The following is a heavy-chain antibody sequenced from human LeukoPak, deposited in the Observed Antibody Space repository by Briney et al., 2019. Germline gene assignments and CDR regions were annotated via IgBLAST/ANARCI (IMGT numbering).Heavy chain of an antibody. CDR1: GGSFSGYY. D-gene: IGHD3-10*01. V-gene: IGHV4-34*01. Sequence: SETLSLTCAVYGGSFSGYYWSWIRQPPGKGLEWIGEINHSGSTNYNPSLKSRVTISVDTSKNQFSLKLGSVTAADTAVYYCARRQSYYYGSGAWGQGTLVTVSS. CDR3: ARRQSYYYGSGA. CDR2: INHSGST. J-gene: IGHJ5*02.